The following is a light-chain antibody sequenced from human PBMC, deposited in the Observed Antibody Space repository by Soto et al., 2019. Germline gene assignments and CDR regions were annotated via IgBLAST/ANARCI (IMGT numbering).Light chain of an antibody. J-gene: IGKJ4*01. CDR1: QSVSSS. CDR2: GAS. Sequence: EIVMTQSPATLSVSPGERATLSCRASQSVSSSLAWYQQKPGQAPRLLIYGASTRATGIPARFSGSGSGTEFTLTISSVQSEDFAVYYCQEYNNWPPVTFGGGTKVEIK. V-gene: IGKV3-15*01. CDR3: QEYNNWPPVT.